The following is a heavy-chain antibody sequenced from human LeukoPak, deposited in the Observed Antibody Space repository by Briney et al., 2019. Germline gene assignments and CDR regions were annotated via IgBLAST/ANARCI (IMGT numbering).Heavy chain of an antibody. V-gene: IGHV1-2*02. CDR2: INPNSGGT. J-gene: IGHJ5*02. Sequence: GASVKVSCKASGYTFTGYYMHWVRQAPGQGLEWMGWINPNSGGTNYAQKFQGRVTMTRDTSISTAYMELSRLRSDDTAVYYCARDPIVGATGINWFDPWGQGTLVTVSS. D-gene: IGHD1-26*01. CDR3: ARDPIVGATGINWFDP. CDR1: GYTFTGYY.